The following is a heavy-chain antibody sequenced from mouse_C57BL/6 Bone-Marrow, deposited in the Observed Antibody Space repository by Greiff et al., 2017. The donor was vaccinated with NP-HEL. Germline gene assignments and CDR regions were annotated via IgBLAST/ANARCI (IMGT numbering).Heavy chain of an antibody. CDR1: GYTFTDYY. CDR3: AREDYYGSSYGDFDY. V-gene: IGHV1-19*01. D-gene: IGHD1-1*01. J-gene: IGHJ2*01. CDR2: INPYNGGT. Sequence: VQLQQSGPVLVKPGASVKMSCKASGYTFTDYYMNWVKQSHGKSLEWIGVINPYNGGTSYNQKFKGKATLTVDKSSSTAYMELNSLTSEDSAVYYCAREDYYGSSYGDFDYWGQGTTLTVSS.